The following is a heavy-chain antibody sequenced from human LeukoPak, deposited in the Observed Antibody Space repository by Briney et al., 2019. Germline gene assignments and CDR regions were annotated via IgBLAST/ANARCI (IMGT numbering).Heavy chain of an antibody. V-gene: IGHV3-23*01. CDR1: AFTFSSYA. J-gene: IGHJ6*02. Sequence: GGSLRLSCAASAFTFSSYAMSWVRQAPGKGLEWVSVISGSGSSTYYADSVKGRFIISRDNSKNTLYLQMNSLRAEDTAVYYCARSLLWFGDYYGMDVWGQGTTVTVSS. CDR3: ARSLLWFGDYYGMDV. D-gene: IGHD3-10*01. CDR2: ISGSGSST.